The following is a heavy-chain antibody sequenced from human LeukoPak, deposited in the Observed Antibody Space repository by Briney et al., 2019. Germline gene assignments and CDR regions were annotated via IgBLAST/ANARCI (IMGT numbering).Heavy chain of an antibody. Sequence: GGSLRLSCAASGFTFSDYWMSWIRQAPGKGLEWVGFIRSNAYGGTTEYAASVKGRFTISRDDSKSIAYLQMNSLKTEDTAVYYCSSLNTYYYDTSGYSYWGQGTLVTVSS. J-gene: IGHJ4*02. V-gene: IGHV3-49*03. CDR3: SSLNTYYYDTSGYSY. CDR1: GFTFSDYW. D-gene: IGHD3-22*01. CDR2: IRSNAYGGTT.